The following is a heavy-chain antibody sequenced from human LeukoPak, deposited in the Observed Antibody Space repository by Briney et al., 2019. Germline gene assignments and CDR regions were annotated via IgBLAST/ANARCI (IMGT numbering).Heavy chain of an antibody. J-gene: IGHJ4*02. CDR1: GFPSNSFW. CDR2: MNEYSTTI. D-gene: IGHD1-14*01. Sequence: PGGSLRLSCAPSGFPSNSFWMHWVRQAPGKGLVWVSDMNEYSTTIRYADSVKGRFTISRDNAKSILYLQMNNLRAEDTAMYFCARGGVNPVDHWGQGTLVTVSS. V-gene: IGHV3-74*01. CDR3: ARGGVNPVDH.